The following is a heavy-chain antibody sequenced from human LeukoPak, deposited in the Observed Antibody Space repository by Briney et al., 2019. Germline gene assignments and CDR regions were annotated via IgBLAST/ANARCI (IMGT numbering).Heavy chain of an antibody. Sequence: GGSLRLSCAASGFTFSSYAMHWVRQAPGKGLEWVAVISYDGSYKDYADSVKGRFTISRDNSKNTLYLQMSSLRLEDTAVYYCARGARKGDDYGGFFDYWGQGTLVPISS. D-gene: IGHD4-23*01. CDR3: ARGARKGDDYGGFFDY. CDR2: ISYDGSYK. CDR1: GFTFSSYA. J-gene: IGHJ4*02. V-gene: IGHV3-30*04.